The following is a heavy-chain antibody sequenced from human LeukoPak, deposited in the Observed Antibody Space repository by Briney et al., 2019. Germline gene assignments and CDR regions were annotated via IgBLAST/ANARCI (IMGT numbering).Heavy chain of an antibody. J-gene: IGHJ4*02. CDR2: ISSSSSTI. CDR1: GFTFSSYS. Sequence: GGSLRLSCAASGFTFSSYSMNWVRQAPGKGLEWVSYISSSSSTIYYADSVKGRFTISRDNAKNTLYLQMNSLRAEDTAVYYCAKSFPTYYYDSSGLEFDYWGQGTLVTVSS. D-gene: IGHD3-22*01. CDR3: AKSFPTYYYDSSGLEFDY. V-gene: IGHV3-48*01.